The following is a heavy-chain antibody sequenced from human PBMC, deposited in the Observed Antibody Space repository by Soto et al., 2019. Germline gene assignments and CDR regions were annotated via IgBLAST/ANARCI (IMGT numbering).Heavy chain of an antibody. CDR3: ARALYCSSTSCHLDY. CDR1: GGSISSSNW. Sequence: SETLSLTCAVSGGSISSSNWWSWVRQPPGKGLEWIGEINHSGSTNYNPSLKSRVTISVDTSKNQFSLKLSSVTAADTAVYYCARALYCSSTSCHLDYWGQGTLVTVSS. D-gene: IGHD2-2*01. CDR2: INHSGST. J-gene: IGHJ4*02. V-gene: IGHV4-4*02.